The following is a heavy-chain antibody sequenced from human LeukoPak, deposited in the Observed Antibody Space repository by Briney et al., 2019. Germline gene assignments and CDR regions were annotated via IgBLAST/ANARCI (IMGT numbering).Heavy chain of an antibody. J-gene: IGHJ4*02. CDR1: GFTFGDYG. V-gene: IGHV4-59*08. D-gene: IGHD3-22*01. Sequence: GSLRLSCTASGFTFGDYGMSWVRQAPGKGLEWIGYIYYSGSTNYNPSLKSRVTISVDTSKNQFSLKLSSVTAADTAVYYCARLFYYDSSGYYYVWDYYFDYWGQGTLVTVSS. CDR3: ARLFYYDSSGYYYVWDYYFDY. CDR2: IYYSGST.